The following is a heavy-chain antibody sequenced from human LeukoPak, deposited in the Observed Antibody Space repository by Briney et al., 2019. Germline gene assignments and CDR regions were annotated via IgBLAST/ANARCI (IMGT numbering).Heavy chain of an antibody. CDR2: ISGSGGST. CDR1: GFTFTNTW. J-gene: IGHJ6*02. D-gene: IGHD3-3*01. V-gene: IGHV3-23*01. Sequence: GGSLRLSCAASGFTFTNTWMSWVRQAPGKGLEWVSAISGSGGSTYYADSVKGRFTISRDNSKNTLYLQMNSLRAEDTAVYYCAKTMEDFWSGPYYYYGMDVWGQGTTVTVSS. CDR3: AKTMEDFWSGPYYYYGMDV.